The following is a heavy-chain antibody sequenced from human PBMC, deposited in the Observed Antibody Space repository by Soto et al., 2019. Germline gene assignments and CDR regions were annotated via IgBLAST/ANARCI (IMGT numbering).Heavy chain of an antibody. Sequence: ASVKVSCKASGYTFPSYGISWVRQAPGQGLEWMGWISAYNGNTNYAQKLQGRVTMTTDTSTSTAYMELRSLRSDDTAVYYCARSEAFTIVGRGDVIAFSGQGTTVLVS. CDR3: ARSEAFTIVGRGDVIAF. CDR2: ISAYNGNT. J-gene: IGHJ6*02. CDR1: GYTFPSYG. V-gene: IGHV1-18*01. D-gene: IGHD3-10*01.